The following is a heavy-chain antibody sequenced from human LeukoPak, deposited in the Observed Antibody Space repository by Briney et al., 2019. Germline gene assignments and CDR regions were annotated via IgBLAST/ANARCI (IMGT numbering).Heavy chain of an antibody. CDR1: GFTVSSNY. J-gene: IGHJ4*02. CDR2: IYSGGST. CDR3: ARHDFWSGYIDY. Sequence: PGGSLRLSCAASGFTVSSNYMSWVRQAPGKGLEWVSVIYSGGSTYYADSVKGRFTISRDNTKNTLYLQMNSLRVEDTAVYYCARHDFWSGYIDYWGQGTLVTVSS. V-gene: IGHV3-66*02. D-gene: IGHD3-3*01.